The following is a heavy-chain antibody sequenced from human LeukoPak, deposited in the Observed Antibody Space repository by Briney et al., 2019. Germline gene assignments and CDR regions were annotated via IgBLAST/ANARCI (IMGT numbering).Heavy chain of an antibody. D-gene: IGHD6-19*01. CDR3: ARDPPGGVAVAAPDY. CDR2: INPNSGGT. Sequence: ASVKVSCKASGYTFTGYYMHWVRQAPGQGLEWMGWINPNSGGTNYAQKFQGRVTMTRDTSISTAYMELSRLRSDDTAVYYCARDPPGGVAVAAPDYWGQGTLVTVSS. V-gene: IGHV1-2*02. CDR1: GYTFTGYY. J-gene: IGHJ4*02.